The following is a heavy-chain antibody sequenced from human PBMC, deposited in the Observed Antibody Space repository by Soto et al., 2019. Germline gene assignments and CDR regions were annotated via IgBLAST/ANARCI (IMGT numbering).Heavy chain of an antibody. CDR3: ARGSGAATGFDY. J-gene: IGHJ4*02. V-gene: IGHV2-70*04. CDR1: GFSLSTSGMR. CDR2: IDWDDDK. D-gene: IGHD6-13*01. Sequence: ESGPTLVNPTQTLTLTCTFSGFSLSTSGMRVSWIRQPPGKALEWLARIDWDDDKFYSTSLKTRLTISKDTSKNQVVLTMTNMDPVDTATYYCARGSGAATGFDYWGQGTLVTVSS.